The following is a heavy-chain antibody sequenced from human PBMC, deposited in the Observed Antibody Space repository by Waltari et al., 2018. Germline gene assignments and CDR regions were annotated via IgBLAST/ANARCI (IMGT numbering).Heavy chain of an antibody. J-gene: IGHJ4*02. V-gene: IGHV1-2*02. CDR1: GYTFTAFY. CDR3: ARRGGYTISEPGDF. Sequence: QVQLVQSGAEVKKPGASVKVSCQASGYTFTAFYMRWVRQAPGQGLEWMGWINPTNGATGYAQKCQGRVTMTRDTSIRAAYMELKSLRYDDTAVYFCARRGGYTISEPGDFWGQGTLVTVSS. CDR2: INPTNGAT. D-gene: IGHD2-15*01.